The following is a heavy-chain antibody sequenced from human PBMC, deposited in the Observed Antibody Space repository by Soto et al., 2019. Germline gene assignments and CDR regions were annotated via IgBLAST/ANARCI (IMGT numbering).Heavy chain of an antibody. V-gene: IGHV4-30-4*01. CDR2: IYYSGST. CDR1: GGSISSGDYY. D-gene: IGHD2-2*01. Sequence: SETLSLTCTVSGGSISSGDYYWSWIRQPPGKGLEWIGYIYYSGSTYYNPSLKSRVTISVDTSKNQFSLKLSSVTAADTAVYYCARFIVVVPAATPDYYYYYGMDVWGQGTTVTVSS. J-gene: IGHJ6*02. CDR3: ARFIVVVPAATPDYYYYYGMDV.